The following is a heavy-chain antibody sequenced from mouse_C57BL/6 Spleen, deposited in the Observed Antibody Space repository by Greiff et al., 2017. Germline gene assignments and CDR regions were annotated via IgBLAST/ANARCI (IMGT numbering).Heavy chain of an antibody. CDR2: ISDGGSYT. D-gene: IGHD2-5*01. CDR3: AREDYSNYPLDY. J-gene: IGHJ2*01. Sequence: DVQLVESGGGLVKPGGSLKLSCAASGFTFSSYAMSWVRQTPEKRLEWVATISDGGSYTYYPDNVKGRFTISRDNAKNNLYLQMSHLKSEDTAMYYCAREDYSNYPLDYWGQGTTLTVSS. V-gene: IGHV5-4*01. CDR1: GFTFSSYA.